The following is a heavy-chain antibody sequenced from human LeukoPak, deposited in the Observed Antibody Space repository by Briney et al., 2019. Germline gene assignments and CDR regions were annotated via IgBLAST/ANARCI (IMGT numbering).Heavy chain of an antibody. CDR3: AKEEYSSSSLGAFDI. D-gene: IGHD6-6*01. Sequence: GSLRLSCAASGFTFSSYGMHWVRQAPGKGLEWVAFIRYDGSNKYYADSVKGRFTISRDNSKNTLYLQMNSLRAEDTAVYYCAKEEYSSSSLGAFDIWGQGTMVTVSS. CDR1: GFTFSSYG. J-gene: IGHJ3*02. V-gene: IGHV3-30*02. CDR2: IRYDGSNK.